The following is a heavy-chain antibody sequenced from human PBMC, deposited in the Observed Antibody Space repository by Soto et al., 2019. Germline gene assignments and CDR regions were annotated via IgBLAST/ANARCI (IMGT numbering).Heavy chain of an antibody. J-gene: IGHJ6*02. CDR3: AREVPYGMDV. Sequence: QVQLVQSGAEVKKPGASVRVSCKASGYTLTTNFMHWVRQAPGQGLEWMGMLNPRTRSTNYAQKFQGRVTLTSDTSTSTVYMELNSLNSEDTAMYYCAREVPYGMDVWGQGTTVTVSS. CDR1: GYTLTTNF. V-gene: IGHV1-46*01. CDR2: LNPRTRST.